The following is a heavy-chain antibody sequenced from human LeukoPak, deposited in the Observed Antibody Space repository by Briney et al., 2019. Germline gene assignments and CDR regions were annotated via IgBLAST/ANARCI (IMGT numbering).Heavy chain of an antibody. CDR2: INPNSGDT. Sequence: ASVKVSCKTSGYSFTAYYIHWVRQAPGQGLEWMAWINPNSGDTVSEQKFQGRVSMTYDTSISTAYMELNRLGSDDTAVYYCARRDLRWSGYEEGTYYYYGMDVWGQGTTVTVSS. CDR3: ARRDLRWSGYEEGTYYYYGMDV. D-gene: IGHD5-12*01. CDR1: GYSFTAYY. V-gene: IGHV1-2*02. J-gene: IGHJ6*02.